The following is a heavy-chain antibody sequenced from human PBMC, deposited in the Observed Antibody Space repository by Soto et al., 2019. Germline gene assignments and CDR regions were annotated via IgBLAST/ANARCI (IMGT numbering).Heavy chain of an antibody. CDR3: ARAFAGSGAYWYFDL. CDR1: GGSITDYY. Sequence: PSETLSLTCTVSGGSITDYYWSWIRQPPGKALEWIGYGYHSVSIHYNPSLKTRVTISVDTSENQFSLRLSSVTAADTAVYYCARAFAGSGAYWYFDLWGRGTLVTVSS. V-gene: IGHV4-59*01. CDR2: GYHSVSI. D-gene: IGHD6-19*01. J-gene: IGHJ2*01.